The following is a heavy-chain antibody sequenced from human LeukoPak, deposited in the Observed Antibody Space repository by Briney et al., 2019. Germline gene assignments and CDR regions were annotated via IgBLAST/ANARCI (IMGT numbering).Heavy chain of an antibody. CDR2: INHSGST. CDR1: GGSFSGYY. V-gene: IGHV4-34*01. D-gene: IGHD3-22*01. CDR3: ARGPTYYYDSSGYYPLDY. J-gene: IGHJ4*02. Sequence: SETLSLTCAVYGGSFSGYYWSWIRQPPGKGLEWIGEINHSGSTNYNPPLKSRVTISVDTSKNQFSLKLSSVTAADTAVYYCARGPTYYYDSSGYYPLDYWGQGTLVTVSS.